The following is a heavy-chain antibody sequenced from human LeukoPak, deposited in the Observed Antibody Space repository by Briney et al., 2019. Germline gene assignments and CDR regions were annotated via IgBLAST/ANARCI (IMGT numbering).Heavy chain of an antibody. V-gene: IGHV3-23*01. CDR2: MSGSGGST. Sequence: PGGSLRLSCAASEFTFSSYAMNWVRQAPGKGLEWVSAMSGSGGSTYYADSVKGRFTISRDNSKNTLYLQMNSLRAEDTAVYYCARGGSYLSAFDIWGQGTMVTVSS. J-gene: IGHJ3*02. CDR1: EFTFSSYA. CDR3: ARGGSYLSAFDI. D-gene: IGHD1-26*01.